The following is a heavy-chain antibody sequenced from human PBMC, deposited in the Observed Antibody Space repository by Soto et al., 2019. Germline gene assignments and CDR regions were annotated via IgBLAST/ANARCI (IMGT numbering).Heavy chain of an antibody. CDR3: VRARIDL. Sequence: EVQLVDSGGGSVQPGGSLRLSCAATGFTFSNYWMTWVRQAPGKGLEWVANINPDGSEKYYVDSVKGRFTIARDTVKNPLYLQMNSMRAEGTALYDCVRARIDLWGRGTLVTVSS. V-gene: IGHV3-7*01. CDR2: INPDGSEK. CDR1: GFTFSNYW. J-gene: IGHJ2*01.